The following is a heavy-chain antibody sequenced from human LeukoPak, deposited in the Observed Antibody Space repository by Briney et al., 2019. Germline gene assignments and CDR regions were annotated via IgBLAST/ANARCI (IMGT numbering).Heavy chain of an antibody. CDR1: GGSISSGDYY. V-gene: IGHV4-30-4*01. CDR2: IYYSGST. D-gene: IGHD6-25*01. Sequence: PSETLSLTRTVSGGSISSGDYYWSWIRQPPGKGLEWIGYIYYSGSTYYNPSLKSRVTISVDTSKNQFSLKLSSVTAADTAVYYCARGPGATAPLHWGQGTLVTVSS. J-gene: IGHJ4*02. CDR3: ARGPGATAPLH.